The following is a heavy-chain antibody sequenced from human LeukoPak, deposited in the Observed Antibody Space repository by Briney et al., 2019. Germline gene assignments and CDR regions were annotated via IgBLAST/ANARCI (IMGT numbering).Heavy chain of an antibody. CDR2: IRSSGSPI. CDR3: TRDPEALDY. CDR1: GFSFSSYS. J-gene: IGHJ4*02. V-gene: IGHV3-48*02. Sequence: GGSLRLSCAASGFSFSSYSMNWVRQAPGEGLEWVSYIRSSGSPIYYADSVKGRFTISRDNAKNSLYLQMNSLRDEDTAVYYCTRDPEALDYWGQGTLVTVSS.